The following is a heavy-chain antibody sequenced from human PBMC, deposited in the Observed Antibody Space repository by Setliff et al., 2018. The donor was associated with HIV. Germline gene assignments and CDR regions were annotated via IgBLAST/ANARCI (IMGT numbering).Heavy chain of an antibody. CDR2: INPKSGGT. CDR1: GYIFTGYY. Sequence: ASVKVSCKASGYIFTGYYMHWVRQAPGQGPEWQGRINPKSGGTRYAQKFQGRVSMTRDTAISTAYMELSRLRSDDSAVYYCARLPFITIFGVLNGDDGFDIWGQGTMVTVSS. CDR3: ARLPFITIFGVLNGDDGFDI. V-gene: IGHV1-2*06. J-gene: IGHJ3*02. D-gene: IGHD3-3*01.